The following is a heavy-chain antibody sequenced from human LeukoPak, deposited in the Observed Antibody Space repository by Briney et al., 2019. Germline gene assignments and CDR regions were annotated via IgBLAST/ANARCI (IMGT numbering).Heavy chain of an antibody. CDR3: ARLGRYCSGGSCRRPDAFDI. D-gene: IGHD2-15*01. V-gene: IGHV1-46*01. Sequence: ASVKVSCKASGYTFTSYYMHWVRQAPGQGLEWMGIINPSGGSTSYAQKFQGRVTMTGDTSTSTVYMELSSLRSEDTAVYYCARLGRYCSGGSCRRPDAFDIWGQGTMVTVSS. CDR2: INPSGGST. CDR1: GYTFTSYY. J-gene: IGHJ3*02.